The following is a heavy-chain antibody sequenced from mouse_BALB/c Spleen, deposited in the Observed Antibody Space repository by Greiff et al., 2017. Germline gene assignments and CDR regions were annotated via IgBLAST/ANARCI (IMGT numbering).Heavy chain of an antibody. D-gene: IGHD1-1*01. CDR1: GFAFSSYD. J-gene: IGHJ3*01. V-gene: IGHV5-12-1*01. CDR3: ARQGYYGPFAY. Sequence: EVKLVASGGGLVKPGGSLKLSCAASGFAFSSYDMSWVRQTPEKRLEWVAYISSGGGSTYYPDTVKGRFTISRDNAKNTLYLQMSSLKSEDTAMYYCARQGYYGPFAYWGQGTLVTVSA. CDR2: ISSGGGST.